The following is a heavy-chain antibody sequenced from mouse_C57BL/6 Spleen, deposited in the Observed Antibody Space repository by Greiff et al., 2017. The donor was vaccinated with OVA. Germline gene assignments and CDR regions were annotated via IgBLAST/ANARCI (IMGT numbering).Heavy chain of an antibody. CDR3: AREGLELAPDY. Sequence: EVQLVESGGDLVKPGGSLKLSCAASGFTFSSYGMSWVRQTPDKRLEWVATISSGGSYTYYLDSVKGRFTISRDNAKNTLYLQMSSLKSEDTAMYYCAREGLELAPDYWGQGTTLTVSS. CDR1: GFTFSSYG. V-gene: IGHV5-6*01. J-gene: IGHJ2*01. D-gene: IGHD1-3*01. CDR2: ISSGGSYT.